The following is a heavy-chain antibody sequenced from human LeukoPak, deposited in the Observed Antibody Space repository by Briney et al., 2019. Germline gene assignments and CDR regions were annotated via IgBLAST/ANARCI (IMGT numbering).Heavy chain of an antibody. CDR3: AVAPGDY. CDR1: GYIFTDYY. CDR2: INPNTGDT. V-gene: IGHV1-2*02. D-gene: IGHD2-21*01. J-gene: IGHJ4*02. Sequence: ASVRVSCQASGYIFTDYYMHWVRQAPGKGLEWMGWINPNTGDTNYAQKFQGRVTMTRDTAITTVYMELTRLTSDDTALFYCAVAPGDYWGQGTLVTVSS.